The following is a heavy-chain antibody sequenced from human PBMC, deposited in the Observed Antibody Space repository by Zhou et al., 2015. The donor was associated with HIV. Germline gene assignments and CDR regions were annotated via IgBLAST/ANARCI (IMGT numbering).Heavy chain of an antibody. CDR2: IIPILGTT. D-gene: IGHD6-6*01. CDR1: GGSFNIYA. Sequence: QVQLVQSGAEVKKPGSSVKVSCKASGGSFNIYAVSWVRQAPGQGLEWMGGIIPILGTTNSAPRFQGRVTFSTDESTRTSYMELRSLRSEDTALYYCARDGKYGSPENYFDLWGQGTLVTVSS. J-gene: IGHJ4*02. CDR3: ARDGKYGSPENYFDL. V-gene: IGHV1-69*01.